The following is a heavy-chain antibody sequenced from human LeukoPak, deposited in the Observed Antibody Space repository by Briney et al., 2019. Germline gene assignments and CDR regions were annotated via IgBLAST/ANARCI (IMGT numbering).Heavy chain of an antibody. V-gene: IGHV3-21*01. CDR1: GFTFSSYS. CDR3: AGDRSGFDAFDI. CDR2: ISSSSSYI. Sequence: GGSLRLSCAASGFTFSSYSMNWVRQAPGKGLEWVSSISSSSSYIYYADSVKGRFTISRDNAKNSLYLQMNSLRAEDTAVYYCAGDRSGFDAFDIWGQGTMVTVSS. J-gene: IGHJ3*02.